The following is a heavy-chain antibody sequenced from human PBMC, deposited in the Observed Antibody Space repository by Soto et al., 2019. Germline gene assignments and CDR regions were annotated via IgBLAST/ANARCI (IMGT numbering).Heavy chain of an antibody. D-gene: IGHD6-13*01. CDR2: ISGSSSTI. J-gene: IGHJ4*02. Sequence: EVQLVESGGDLVQPGGSLRLSCTASGFTLSTYAMNWVRQAPGKGLEWVSYISGSSSTIYYADSVRGRFTISRDNATASRFRQRNSLRAEDTAVYYCARRQYSTRWHFDYWGQGTLVTVSS. V-gene: IGHV3-48*01. CDR3: ARRQYSTRWHFDY. CDR1: GFTLSTYA.